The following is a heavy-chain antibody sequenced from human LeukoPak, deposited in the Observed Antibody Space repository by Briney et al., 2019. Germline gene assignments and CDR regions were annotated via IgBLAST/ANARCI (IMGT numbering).Heavy chain of an antibody. CDR3: ARDSNPRYYDSSGSFDY. Sequence: GASVKVSCKASGYTFTSYYMHWVRQAPGQGLEWMGIINPSGGSTSYAQKFQGRVTMTRDTSTSTVYMELSSLRSEDTAVYYCARDSNPRYYDSSGSFDYWGQGTLVTVSS. CDR1: GYTFTSYY. CDR2: INPSGGST. V-gene: IGHV1-46*01. J-gene: IGHJ4*02. D-gene: IGHD3-22*01.